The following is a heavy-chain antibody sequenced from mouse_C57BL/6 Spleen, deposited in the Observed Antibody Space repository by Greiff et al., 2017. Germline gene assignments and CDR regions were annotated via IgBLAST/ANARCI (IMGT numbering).Heavy chain of an antibody. D-gene: IGHD1-1*01. J-gene: IGHJ4*01. CDR1: GYTFTSYW. CDR3: ARHYGSYAMDY. CDR2: IDPSDSYT. V-gene: IGHV1-69*01. Sequence: QVHVKQPGAELVMPGASVKLSCKASGYTFTSYWMHWVKQRPGQGLEWIGEIDPSDSYTNYNQKFKGKSTLTVDKSSSTAYMQLSSLTSEDSAVYYCARHYGSYAMDYWGQGTSVTVSS.